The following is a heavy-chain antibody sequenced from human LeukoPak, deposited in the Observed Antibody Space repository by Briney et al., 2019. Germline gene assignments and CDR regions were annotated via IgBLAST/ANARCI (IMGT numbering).Heavy chain of an antibody. D-gene: IGHD3-22*01. CDR2: ISGTGGST. J-gene: IGHJ6*02. Sequence: GGSLRLSCAASGFTFSSYAMSWVRQAPGKGLEWVSAISGTGGSTYYADSVKGRFTISRDSSKNTLYLQMNSLTAEDTAVYYCAKPMYYYDSSGLYGMDVWGQGTTVTVSS. V-gene: IGHV3-23*01. CDR1: GFTFSSYA. CDR3: AKPMYYYDSSGLYGMDV.